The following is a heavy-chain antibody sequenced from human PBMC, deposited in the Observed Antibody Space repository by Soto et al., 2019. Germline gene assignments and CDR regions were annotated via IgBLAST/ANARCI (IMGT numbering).Heavy chain of an antibody. CDR1: GYTFTSYD. Sequence: QVQLVQSGAEVKNPGASLKVSCKASGYTFTSYDINWARQATGQGLEWMGWMNPNSGNTGYAQKFQGRVTTTRNTSTSTAYMELSSLRSEETAVYYCARAYSSFYNWFDPWGQGTLVTVSS. CDR2: MNPNSGNT. V-gene: IGHV1-8*01. CDR3: ARAYSSFYNWFDP. J-gene: IGHJ5*02. D-gene: IGHD4-4*01.